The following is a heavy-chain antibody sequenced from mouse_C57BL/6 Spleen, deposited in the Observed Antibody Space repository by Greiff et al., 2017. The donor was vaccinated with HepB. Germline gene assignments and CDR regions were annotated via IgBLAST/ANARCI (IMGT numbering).Heavy chain of an antibody. CDR1: GYTFTSYW. V-gene: IGHV1-59*01. J-gene: IGHJ4*01. CDR3: ARGVVATDYAMDD. Sequence: QVQLQQPGAELVRPGTSVKLSCKASGYTFTSYWMHWVKQRPGQGLEWIGVIDPSDSYTNYNQKFKGKATLTVDTSSSTAYMQLSSLTSEDSAVYYCARGVVATDYAMDDWGQGTSVTVSS. D-gene: IGHD1-1*01. CDR2: IDPSDSYT.